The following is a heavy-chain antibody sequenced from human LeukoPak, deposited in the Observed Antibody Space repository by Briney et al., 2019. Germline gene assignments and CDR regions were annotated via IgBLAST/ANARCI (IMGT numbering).Heavy chain of an antibody. D-gene: IGHD1-26*01. CDR1: GGSISSCSYY. CDR2: IYYSGST. Sequence: PSETLSLTCTVSGGSISSCSYYWGWIRQPPGKGLEWIGSIYYSGSTYYNPSLKSRVTISIDTSKKQFSLKLTSVTAADTAVYYCARDQRSLFDVWGQGSLVTVSS. J-gene: IGHJ4*02. V-gene: IGHV4-39*07. CDR3: ARDQRSLFDV.